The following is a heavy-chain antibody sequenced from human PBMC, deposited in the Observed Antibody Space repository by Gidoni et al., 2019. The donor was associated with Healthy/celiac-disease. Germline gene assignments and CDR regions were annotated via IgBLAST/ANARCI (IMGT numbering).Heavy chain of an antibody. Sequence: EVQLVESGGGLVKPGGSLRLSCAASRFTFINYSMNWVRQAPGKGLEWVSSISSGSTYIYYADSVKGRFTISRDNAKNSLYLQMNSLRAEDTAVYYCAREGEGGAPYFDYWGQGTLVTVSS. D-gene: IGHD1-26*01. J-gene: IGHJ4*02. CDR2: ISSGSTYI. CDR3: AREGEGGAPYFDY. CDR1: RFTFINYS. V-gene: IGHV3-21*01.